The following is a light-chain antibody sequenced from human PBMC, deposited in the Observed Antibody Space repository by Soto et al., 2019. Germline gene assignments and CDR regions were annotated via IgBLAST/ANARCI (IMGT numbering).Light chain of an antibody. Sequence: QSALTQPASVSGSPGQSITISCTGTSSDVGGYNYVSWYQQYPGKAPKLMIYDVIHRSSGVSNRFSGSQSGNTASLTISGLQADDEAEYYCSSYTSSNTLVVFGGGTKVTVL. CDR2: DVI. CDR1: SSDVGGYNY. J-gene: IGLJ2*01. CDR3: SSYTSSNTLVV. V-gene: IGLV2-14*03.